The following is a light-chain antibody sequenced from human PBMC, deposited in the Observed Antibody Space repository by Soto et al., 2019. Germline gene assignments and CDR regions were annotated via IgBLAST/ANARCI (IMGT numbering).Light chain of an antibody. CDR2: DAS. V-gene: IGKV3-20*01. J-gene: IGKJ1*01. CDR1: QSVSSNY. CDR3: QQYGNSPWT. Sequence: EIVLTQSPGTLSLSPGERATLSCRASQSVSSNYLAWCQQKPGQAPRLLIYDASSRATGIPDRFSGSGSGTDFTLTISRLEPEDFAVYYCQQYGNSPWTFGQGTKVEI.